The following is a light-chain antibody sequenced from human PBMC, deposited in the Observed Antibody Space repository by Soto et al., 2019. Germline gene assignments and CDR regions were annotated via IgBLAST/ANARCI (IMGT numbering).Light chain of an antibody. CDR2: GAS. J-gene: IGKJ1*01. V-gene: IGKV3-15*01. CDR1: QSVSSN. Sequence: EIVMTQSPATLSVSPGERATLSCRASQSVSSNLAWYQQKPGQAPRLLIYGASTRATGIPARFSGSGSGTEFTLTISSLQSGDFAVYYCQQYNNWPLRTFGQGTKVDIK. CDR3: QQYNNWPLRT.